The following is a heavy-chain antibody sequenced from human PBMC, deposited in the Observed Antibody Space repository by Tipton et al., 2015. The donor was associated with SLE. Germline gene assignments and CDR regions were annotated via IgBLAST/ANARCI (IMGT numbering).Heavy chain of an antibody. V-gene: IGHV4-59*01. D-gene: IGHD6-19*01. CDR1: RGSFSGYH. J-gene: IGHJ4*02. CDR3: TRDRGGTGWPEYYFDY. Sequence: TLFLTCAIYRGSFSGYHWSWIRLPPGKGLEWIGYIFYAGSTNYNPSLRSRVTISVDTSKNQFSLKLSSVTAADTAVYYCTRDRGGTGWPEYYFDYWGQGALVTVSS. CDR2: IFYAGST.